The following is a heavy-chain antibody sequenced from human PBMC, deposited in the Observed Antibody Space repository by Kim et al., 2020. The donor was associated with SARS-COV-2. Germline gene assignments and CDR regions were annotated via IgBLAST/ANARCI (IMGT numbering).Heavy chain of an antibody. Sequence: SVEGRFTISRDNAKNTLYLQMNGLRTEDTAVYYCAKVGDYVSSDFYAFFRSWGQGTRVTVSA. V-gene: IGHV3-74*01. D-gene: IGHD4-17*01. J-gene: IGHJ5*02. CDR3: AKVGDYVSSDFYAFFRS.